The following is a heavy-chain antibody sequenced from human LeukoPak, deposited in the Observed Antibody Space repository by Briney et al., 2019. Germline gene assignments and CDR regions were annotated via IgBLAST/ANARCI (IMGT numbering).Heavy chain of an antibody. V-gene: IGHV3-30*18. CDR2: ISYGGSNK. Sequence: GRSLRLSCAAPGFTFSRYGMHWVRQAPGKGLERAAVISYGGSNKNYADSVKGRFTISRDNSKNTLYLQMNSLRPEDAAVYYCAKERATETRRLDYWGQGTLVTVSS. J-gene: IGHJ4*02. CDR3: AKERATETRRLDY. CDR1: GFTFSRYG.